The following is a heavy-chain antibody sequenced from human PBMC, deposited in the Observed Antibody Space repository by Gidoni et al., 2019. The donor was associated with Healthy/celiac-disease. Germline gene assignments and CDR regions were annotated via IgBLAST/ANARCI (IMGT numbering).Heavy chain of an antibody. Sequence: QITVNESGPTLAKPTQTLTLTCTFSGFSISTSGVDVGWIRQPPGKALEWLALIYCDDDKRYSPSLKSRLTISEDTSKNQVVLTMTTMDPVDTATYYCAHRQLAAAALDYWGQGTLVTVSS. D-gene: IGHD6-13*01. CDR2: IYCDDDK. CDR1: GFSISTSGVD. V-gene: IGHV2-5*02. J-gene: IGHJ4*02. CDR3: AHRQLAAAALDY.